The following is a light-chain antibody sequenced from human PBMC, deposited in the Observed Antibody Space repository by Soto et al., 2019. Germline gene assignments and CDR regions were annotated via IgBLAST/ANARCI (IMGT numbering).Light chain of an antibody. J-gene: IGKJ3*01. CDR1: QGISSA. V-gene: IGKV1D-13*01. CDR3: QQFNDYPPFT. Sequence: AIPLTQSPSSLSASVGDRVTMTCRASQGISSALAWYQQTPGKAPKLLIHDASSLESGVPSRFSGSASGTHFPLTISSLQPEDSATYYCQQFNDYPPFTFGPGTKVDIK. CDR2: DAS.